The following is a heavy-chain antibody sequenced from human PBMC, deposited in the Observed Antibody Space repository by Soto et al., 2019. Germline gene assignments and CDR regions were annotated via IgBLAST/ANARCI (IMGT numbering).Heavy chain of an antibody. CDR2: ISSSTSHT. CDR1: GFTFSDYY. J-gene: IGHJ4*02. V-gene: IGHV3-11*05. Sequence: QVQLVESGGGLVKPGGSLRLSCAVSGFTFSDYYMTWIRQAPGKGLEWVSYISSSTSHTNYADSVKGRFTISRDNAKTSLFLQMNSLRAEAPAVYYCAGGRGAAADYFDFWGQGTLVTVS. CDR3: AGGRGAAADYFDF. D-gene: IGHD6-13*01.